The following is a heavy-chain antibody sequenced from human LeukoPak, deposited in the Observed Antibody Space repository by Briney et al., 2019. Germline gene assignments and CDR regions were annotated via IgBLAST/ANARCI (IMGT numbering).Heavy chain of an antibody. CDR1: GFTFSDHY. D-gene: IGHD3-22*01. CDR2: TRNKANSYTT. V-gene: IGHV3-72*01. Sequence: GGSLRLSCAASGFTFSDHYMDWVRQAPGKGLEWVGRTRNKANSYTTEYAASVKGRFTISRDDSKNSLYLQMNSLKTEDTAVYYCARVRYYDSSGPDYWGQGTLVTASS. CDR3: ARVRYYDSSGPDY. J-gene: IGHJ4*02.